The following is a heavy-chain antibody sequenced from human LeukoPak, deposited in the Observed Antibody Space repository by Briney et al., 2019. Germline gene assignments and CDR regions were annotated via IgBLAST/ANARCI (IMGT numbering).Heavy chain of an antibody. CDR3: ARGFIVVVVASWFDP. CDR1: GGSFSGYY. CDR2: INHSGST. V-gene: IGHV4-34*01. Sequence: PSETLSLTCAVYGGSFSGYYWSWIRQPPGKGLEWIGEINHSGSTNYNPSLKSRVTISVDTSKNQFSLKLSSVTAADTAVYYCARGFIVVVVASWFDPWGQGTLGTVSS. D-gene: IGHD2-15*01. J-gene: IGHJ5*02.